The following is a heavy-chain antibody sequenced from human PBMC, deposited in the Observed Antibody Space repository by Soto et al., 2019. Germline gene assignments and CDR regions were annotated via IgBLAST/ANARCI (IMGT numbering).Heavy chain of an antibody. CDR3: ARAPKVYGSSLAT. V-gene: IGHV1-2*02. Sequence: ASVKVTCKASVYTFTAYYFHWVRQAPGQGLEWMGWINPNSGGTNYAQKFQGRATMTRDTSISTSYMELSRLRSDDTAVYYCARAPKVYGSSLATWGQGTLVTVSS. CDR2: INPNSGGT. D-gene: IGHD6-6*01. CDR1: VYTFTAYY. J-gene: IGHJ5*02.